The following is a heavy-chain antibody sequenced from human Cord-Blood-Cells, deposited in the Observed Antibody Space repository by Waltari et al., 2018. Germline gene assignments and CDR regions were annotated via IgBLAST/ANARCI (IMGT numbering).Heavy chain of an antibody. Sequence: EVQLVESGGGLVQPGGSLRISCAASGFTFSSYALSWVRQAPGNGLEWVSAISGSGGSTYYADSVKGRFTISRDNSKNTLYLQMNSLRAEDTAVYYCAKAPDYDFWSGYYTWFDPWGQGTLVTVSS. CDR3: AKAPDYDFWSGYYTWFDP. CDR1: GFTFSSYA. V-gene: IGHV3-23*04. J-gene: IGHJ5*02. D-gene: IGHD3-3*01. CDR2: ISGSGGST.